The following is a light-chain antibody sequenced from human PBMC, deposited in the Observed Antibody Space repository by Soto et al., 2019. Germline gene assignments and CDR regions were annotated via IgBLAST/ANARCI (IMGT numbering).Light chain of an antibody. CDR1: QSISNW. CDR2: DAP. V-gene: IGKV1-5*01. CDR3: QQYLT. Sequence: DIQMTQSPSTLSASVGDRVTITCRASQSISNWLAWYQQKPGRAPKLLIYDAPRLQSGVPSRFSGSGSGTEFTLTISSLQPDDFATYYCQQYLTFGGGTKVEIK. J-gene: IGKJ4*01.